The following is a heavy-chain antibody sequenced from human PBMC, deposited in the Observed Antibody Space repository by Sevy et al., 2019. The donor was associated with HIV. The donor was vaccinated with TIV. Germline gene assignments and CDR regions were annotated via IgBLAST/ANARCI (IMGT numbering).Heavy chain of an antibody. CDR1: GFTFSGSA. J-gene: IGHJ3*02. Sequence: GGSLRLSCAASGFTFSGSAMHWVRQASGKGLEWVGRIRSKANSYATAYAASVKGRFTISRVDSKNRAYLQMNSLKTEDTAVYYCTSRRNSYGPQGDAFDIWGQGTMVTVSS. D-gene: IGHD5-18*01. CDR3: TSRRNSYGPQGDAFDI. V-gene: IGHV3-73*01. CDR2: IRSKANSYAT.